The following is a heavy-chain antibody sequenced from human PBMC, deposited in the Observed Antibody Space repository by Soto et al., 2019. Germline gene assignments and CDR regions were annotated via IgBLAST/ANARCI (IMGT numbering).Heavy chain of an antibody. CDR2: ILHDGNNK. J-gene: IGHJ5*02. CDR1: GFTFSNYI. CDR3: ARDITAVTGRWIET. D-gene: IGHD6-19*01. Sequence: WGALRLSCAASGFTFSNYIIHWGRQAPGKGLEWVAIILHDGNNKYYADSVKGRFTISRDNSKNTLYLQMSSLRTEDTAMYYCARDITAVTGRWIETWGQGALVTVSS. V-gene: IGHV3-30*14.